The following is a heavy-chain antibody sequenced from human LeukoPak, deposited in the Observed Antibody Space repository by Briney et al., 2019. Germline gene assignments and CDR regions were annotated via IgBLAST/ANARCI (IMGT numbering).Heavy chain of an antibody. D-gene: IGHD3-9*01. CDR3: TTRTYYDILTGYLPLVDY. V-gene: IGHV3-15*01. CDR1: GFTFSNAW. J-gene: IGHJ4*02. Sequence: PGGSLRLSCAASGFTFSNAWMSWARQAPGKGLGWVGRIKSKTDGGTTDYAAPVKGRFTISRDDSKNTLYLQMNSLKTEDTAVYYCTTRTYYDILTGYLPLVDYWGQGTLVTVSS. CDR2: IKSKTDGGTT.